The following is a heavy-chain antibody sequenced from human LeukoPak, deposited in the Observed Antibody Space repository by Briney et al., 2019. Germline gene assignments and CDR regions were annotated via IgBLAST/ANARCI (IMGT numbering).Heavy chain of an antibody. CDR2: INHSGST. D-gene: IGHD5-24*01. CDR1: GGSFSGYY. J-gene: IGHJ4*02. CDR3: ARAGRWLHLIDY. V-gene: IGHV4-34*01. Sequence: SETLSLTCAVYGGSFSGYYWSWIRQPPGKGLEWIGEINHSGSTNYNPSLKSRVTISVDTSKNQFSLKLSSVTAADTAVYYCARAGRWLHLIDYWGQGTLVTVSS.